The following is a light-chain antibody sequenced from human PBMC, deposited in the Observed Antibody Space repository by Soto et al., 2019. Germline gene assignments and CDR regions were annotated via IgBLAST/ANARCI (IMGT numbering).Light chain of an antibody. CDR2: AAS. J-gene: IGKJ1*01. CDR1: QGISNY. V-gene: IGKV1-27*01. Sequence: DIQMTQSPSSLSASVGDRVTITCRASQGISNYLAWYQQKPGKVPKLLIYAASTLQSGVPFRFRGSGSGTDFTLTISSLQPEDVATYYCQKYNSAPWTFGQGTTVEIK. CDR3: QKYNSAPWT.